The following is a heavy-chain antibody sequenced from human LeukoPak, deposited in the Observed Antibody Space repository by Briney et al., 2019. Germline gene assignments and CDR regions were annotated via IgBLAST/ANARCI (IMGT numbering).Heavy chain of an antibody. D-gene: IGHD6-13*01. V-gene: IGHV4-59*08. CDR2: MYNSGST. CDR1: GGSISSYF. Sequence: PSETLSLTCTVSGGSISSYFWSWIRQPPGKGLEWVGDMYNSGSTNYNPSLKSRVTISVDSSKNQFSLKLSSVTAADTAVYYCARHREAAAFSGFDYWGQGTLVTASS. J-gene: IGHJ4*02. CDR3: ARHREAAAFSGFDY.